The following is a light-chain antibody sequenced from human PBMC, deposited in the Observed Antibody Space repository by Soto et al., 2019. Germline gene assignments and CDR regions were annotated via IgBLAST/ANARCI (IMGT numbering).Light chain of an antibody. CDR3: QQYKTYTYT. CDR1: QSIDRW. CDR2: RAS. V-gene: IGKV1-5*03. J-gene: IGKJ2*01. Sequence: DIQMTQSPSTLSASVGDRVTITCRASQSIDRWLAWYQQKPGKAPKILIYRASSLESGVPSRFSGSGSGTEFTLTIISLQPDEFTTYYCQQYKTYTYTFAQGTKMEIK.